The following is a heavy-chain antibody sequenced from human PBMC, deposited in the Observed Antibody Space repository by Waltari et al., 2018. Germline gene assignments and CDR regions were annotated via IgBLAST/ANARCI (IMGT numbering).Heavy chain of an antibody. V-gene: IGHV1-69*01. CDR2: SIPMFGTA. D-gene: IGHD6-19*01. J-gene: IGHJ6*02. Sequence: QVQLVQSGAEVKKPGSSVKVSCKASGGTFSSYAISWVRQAPGQGLAWRGGSIPMFGTANDAEKCHGRVTITADESTSTAYMELSSLRSEDTAVYYCARAREQWLTMSDYYYGMDVWGQGTTVTGSS. CDR1: GGTFSSYA. CDR3: ARAREQWLTMSDYYYGMDV.